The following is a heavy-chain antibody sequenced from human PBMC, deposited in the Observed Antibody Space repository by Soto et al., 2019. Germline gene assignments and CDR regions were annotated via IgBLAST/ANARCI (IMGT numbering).Heavy chain of an antibody. CDR3: ARKQAGFFYGIDY. Sequence: SETLSLTCTVSGGSVSTGGYYWSWIRQYPGKGLEWLGYIDGSGYTFYNPSLQSRLTLSMDTSKNQFSLKLSSATAADTAVYFCARKQAGFFYGIDYWGQGTLVTVSS. D-gene: IGHD3-3*01. V-gene: IGHV4-31*03. J-gene: IGHJ4*02. CDR1: GGSVSTGGYY. CDR2: IDGSGYT.